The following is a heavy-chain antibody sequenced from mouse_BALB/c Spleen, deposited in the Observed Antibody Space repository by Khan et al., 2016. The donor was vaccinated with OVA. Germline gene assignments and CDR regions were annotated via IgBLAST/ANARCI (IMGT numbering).Heavy chain of an antibody. CDR1: GFSLTGYG. CDR2: IWGDGST. CDR3: ARAYYGNYREAMDF. Sequence: VQLQESGPGLVAPSQSLSITCTVSGFSLTGYGVNWVRQPPGKGLAWLGMIWGDGSTDSNSALKSRLSISKDNSKSQVFLKMNSLQTDDTAMYYCARAYYGNYREAMDFWGQGTSVTVSS. D-gene: IGHD2-10*01. V-gene: IGHV2-6-7*01. J-gene: IGHJ4*01.